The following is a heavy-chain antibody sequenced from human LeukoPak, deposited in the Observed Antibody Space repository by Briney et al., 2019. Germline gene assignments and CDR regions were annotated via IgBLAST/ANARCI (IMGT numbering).Heavy chain of an antibody. D-gene: IGHD6-13*01. CDR1: GGSISSYY. J-gene: IGHJ4*02. CDR2: IYYSGST. CDR3: ARHLGPLAAAGTLGYYFDY. V-gene: IGHV4-59*08. Sequence: SETLSLTCTVSGGSISSYYWSWIRQPPGKGLEWIGYIYYSGSTNYNPSLKSRVTISVDTSKNQFSLKLSSVTAADTAVYYCARHLGPLAAAGTLGYYFDYWGQGTLVTVSS.